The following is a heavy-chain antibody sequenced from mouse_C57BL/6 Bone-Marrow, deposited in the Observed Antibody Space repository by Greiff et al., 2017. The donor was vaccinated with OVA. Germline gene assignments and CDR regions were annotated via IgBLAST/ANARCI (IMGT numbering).Heavy chain of an antibody. D-gene: IGHD1-1*01. CDR1: GYTSTSYW. CDR2: IHPNSGST. J-gene: IGHJ4*01. Sequence: QVQLQQPGAELVKPGASVKLSCKASGYTSTSYWMHWVKQRPGQGLEWIGMIHPNSGSTNYNEKFKSKATLTVDKSSSTAYMQLSSLTSEDSAVYYCARLHLLRYYAMDYWGLGTSVTVSS. CDR3: ARLHLLRYYAMDY. V-gene: IGHV1-64*01.